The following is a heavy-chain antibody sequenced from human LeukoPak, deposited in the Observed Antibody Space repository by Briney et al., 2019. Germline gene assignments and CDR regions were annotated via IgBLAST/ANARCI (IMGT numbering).Heavy chain of an antibody. CDR1: GGSFSGYY. CDR3: AREKMVRGLNNWFDP. J-gene: IGHJ5*02. Sequence: PSETLSLTCAVYGGSFSGYYWSWIRQPPGKGLEWIGEINHSGSTNYNPSLKSRVTISVDTSKNQFSLKLSSVTAADTAVYYCAREKMVRGLNNWFDPWGQGTLVTVSS. CDR2: INHSGST. D-gene: IGHD3-10*01. V-gene: IGHV4-34*01.